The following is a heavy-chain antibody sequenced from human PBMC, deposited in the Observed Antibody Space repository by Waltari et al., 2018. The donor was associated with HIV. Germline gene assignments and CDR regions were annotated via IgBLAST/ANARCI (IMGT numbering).Heavy chain of an antibody. CDR2: IYSGGST. CDR3: AREADSAYYYYGMDV. J-gene: IGHJ6*02. D-gene: IGHD1-26*01. V-gene: IGHV3-66*02. Sequence: EVQLVESGGGLVQPGGSLRLSCAASGFTVSSNYMSWVRQAPGNGLEWVSVIYSGGSTYYADSVKGRFTISRDNSKNTLYLQMNSLRAEDTAVYYCAREADSAYYYYGMDVWGQGTTVTVSS. CDR1: GFTVSSNY.